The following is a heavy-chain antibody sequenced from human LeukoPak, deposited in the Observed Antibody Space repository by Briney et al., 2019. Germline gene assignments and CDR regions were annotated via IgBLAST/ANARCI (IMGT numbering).Heavy chain of an antibody. V-gene: IGHV1-69*13. CDR3: AGLITEERATRGGGAY. Sequence: SVKVSCKASGGTFSSYAISWVRQAPGQGLEWMGGIIPIFGTANYAQKFQGRVTITADESTSTAYMELSSLRSEDTAVYSCAGLITEERATRGGGAYGGKEPLVTVS. CDR1: GGTFSSYA. D-gene: IGHD3-16*01. CDR2: IIPIFGTA. J-gene: IGHJ4*02.